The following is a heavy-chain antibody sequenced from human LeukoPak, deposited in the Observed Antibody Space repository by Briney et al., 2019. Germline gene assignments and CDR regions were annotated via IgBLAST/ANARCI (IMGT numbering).Heavy chain of an antibody. Sequence: SETLSLTCAVYGGSFSGYYWSWIRQPPGKGLEWIGYIYYSGSTNYNPSLKSRVTISVDTSKNQFSLKLSSVTAADTAVYYCARYQRGCPFDYWGQGTPVTVSS. J-gene: IGHJ4*02. D-gene: IGHD3-10*01. CDR2: IYYSGST. V-gene: IGHV4-59*08. CDR3: ARYQRGCPFDY. CDR1: GGSFSGYY.